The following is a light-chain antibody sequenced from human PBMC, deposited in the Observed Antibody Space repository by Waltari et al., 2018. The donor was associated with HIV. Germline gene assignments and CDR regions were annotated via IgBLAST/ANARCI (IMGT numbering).Light chain of an antibody. J-gene: IGLJ2*01. CDR2: YDD. CDR3: VSWDDSLNGVV. V-gene: IGLV1-36*01. CDR1: SSNIGNNA. Sequence: QSVLTQPPSVSAAPRQRVTISCSGSSSNIGNNAVKWYQQLPGKAPKLLMYYDDLLPSGVSDRFSGSKSGTSASLAISELQSEDEADYYCVSWDDSLNGVVFGGGTKLTVL.